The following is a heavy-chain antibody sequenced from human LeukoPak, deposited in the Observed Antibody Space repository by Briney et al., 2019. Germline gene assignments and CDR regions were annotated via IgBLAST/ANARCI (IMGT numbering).Heavy chain of an antibody. CDR2: IYYSGST. CDR3: ARGSIAARNDAFDI. Sequence: SETLSLTCTVSGGSISSYYWIWIRQPPAKGLEWIGYIYYSGSTNYNPSLKSRVTISVDTSKNQFSLKLSSVTAADTAVYYCARGSIAARNDAFDIWGQGTIVTVSS. J-gene: IGHJ3*02. CDR1: GGSISSYY. D-gene: IGHD6-6*01. V-gene: IGHV4-59*01.